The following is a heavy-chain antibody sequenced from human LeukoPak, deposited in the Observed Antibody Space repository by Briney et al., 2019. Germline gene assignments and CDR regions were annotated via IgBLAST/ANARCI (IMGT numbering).Heavy chain of an antibody. D-gene: IGHD6-13*01. CDR2: ISYDGSNK. J-gene: IGHJ5*02. V-gene: IGHV3-30-3*01. Sequence: GGSLRLSCAASGFISSNYAMHWVRQAPGKGLEWVAVISYDGSNKYYADSVKGRFTISRDNSKNTLFLQMNSLKPEDTAVYYCARDLDSSSWYILWFDPWGQGTLVTVSS. CDR1: GFISSNYA. CDR3: ARDLDSSSWYILWFDP.